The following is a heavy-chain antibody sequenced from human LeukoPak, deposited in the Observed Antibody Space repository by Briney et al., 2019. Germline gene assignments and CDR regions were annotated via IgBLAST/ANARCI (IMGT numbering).Heavy chain of an antibody. CDR3: ARVGQQQLTKLYYFDY. CDR1: GFTFSSYA. D-gene: IGHD6-13*01. Sequence: GGSLRLSCAASGFTFSSYAMHWVRQAPGKGLEWVAVISYDGSNKYYADSVKGRFTISRDNSKNTLYLQMNSLRAEDTAVYYCARVGQQQLTKLYYFDYWGQGTLVTVSS. V-gene: IGHV3-30-3*01. J-gene: IGHJ4*02. CDR2: ISYDGSNK.